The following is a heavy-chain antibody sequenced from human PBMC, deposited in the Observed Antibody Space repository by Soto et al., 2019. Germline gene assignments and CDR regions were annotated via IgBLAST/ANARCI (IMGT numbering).Heavy chain of an antibody. CDR2: ISGSGGST. D-gene: IGHD2-2*01. V-gene: IGHV3-23*01. CDR1: GFTFSSYA. CDR3: AKRSCSSTSCQPPYYYYMDV. Sequence: PGGSLRLSCAASGFTFSSYAMSWVRQAPGKGLEWVSAISGSGGSTYYADSVKGRFTISRDNSKNTLYLQMNSLRAEDTAVYYCAKRSCSSTSCQPPYYYYMDVWGKGTTVTVSS. J-gene: IGHJ6*03.